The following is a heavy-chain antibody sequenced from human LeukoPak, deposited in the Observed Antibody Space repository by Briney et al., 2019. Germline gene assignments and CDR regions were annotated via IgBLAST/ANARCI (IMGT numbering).Heavy chain of an antibody. J-gene: IGHJ4*02. CDR1: GFTFSSYA. V-gene: IGHV3-23*01. D-gene: IGHD3-22*01. CDR3: AKAQVNAMIVVAASRSYYFDY. Sequence: GGSLRLSCAASGFTFSSYAMSWVRQAPGKGLEWVSAISGSGGSTYYADSVKGRFTISRDNSKNTLYLQMNSLRAEDTAVYYCAKAQVNAMIVVAASRSYYFDYWGQGTLVTVSS. CDR2: ISGSGGST.